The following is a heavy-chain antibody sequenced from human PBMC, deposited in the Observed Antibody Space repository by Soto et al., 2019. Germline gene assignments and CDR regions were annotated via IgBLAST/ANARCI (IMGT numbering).Heavy chain of an antibody. Sequence: SVKVSCKASGGTFSSDFISWVRQAPGQGLEWVGGTTARFGSANFAQKFQGRVTITADRFTSPVYMELSSLTSEDTATYYCARDEDSDNYLYAGSQEPYGMDVWGQGTMVTVYS. CDR2: TTARFGSA. CDR3: ARDEDSDNYLYAGSQEPYGMDV. J-gene: IGHJ6*02. V-gene: IGHV1-69*06. D-gene: IGHD2-2*01. CDR1: GGTFSSDF.